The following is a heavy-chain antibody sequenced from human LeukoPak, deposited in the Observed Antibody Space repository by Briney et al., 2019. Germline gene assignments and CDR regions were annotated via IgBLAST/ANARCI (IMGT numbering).Heavy chain of an antibody. CDR1: GGSFSGYY. CDR3: ARGTGMRSIAAAAGPSWFDP. J-gene: IGHJ5*02. Sequence: SETLSLTCAVYGGSFSGYYWSWLRQPPGKGLEWIGEINHSGSTNYNPSLKSRVTISVDTSKNQFSLKLSSVTAADTAVYYCARGTGMRSIAAAAGPSWFDPWGQGTLVTVSS. V-gene: IGHV4-34*01. CDR2: INHSGST. D-gene: IGHD6-13*01.